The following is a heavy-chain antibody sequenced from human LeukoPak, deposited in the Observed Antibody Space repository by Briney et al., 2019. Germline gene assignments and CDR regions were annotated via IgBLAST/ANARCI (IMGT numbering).Heavy chain of an antibody. J-gene: IGHJ4*02. Sequence: GESLKISCKGSGYSFTSYWIGWVRQMPGKGLEWMGIIYPGDSDTRYSPSFQGPVTISADKSISTAYVQGSSLKASDTAMYYCARAGDSSGYYYHYWGQGTLVTVSS. CDR3: ARAGDSSGYYYHY. CDR1: GYSFTSYW. D-gene: IGHD3-22*01. CDR2: IYPGDSDT. V-gene: IGHV5-51*01.